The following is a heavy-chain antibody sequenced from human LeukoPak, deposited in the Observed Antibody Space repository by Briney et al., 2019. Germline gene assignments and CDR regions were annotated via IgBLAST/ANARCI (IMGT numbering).Heavy chain of an antibody. V-gene: IGHV3-30-3*01. Sequence: RGSLILSCAASGFTFSSYAMHWVRQAPGKGLEWVAVISYDGSNKYYADSVKGRFTISRDNSKNTLYLQMNSLRAEDTAVYYCARGLGDYFDFDYWGQGTLVTVSS. CDR3: ARGLGDYFDFDY. D-gene: IGHD4-17*01. J-gene: IGHJ4*02. CDR1: GFTFSSYA. CDR2: ISYDGSNK.